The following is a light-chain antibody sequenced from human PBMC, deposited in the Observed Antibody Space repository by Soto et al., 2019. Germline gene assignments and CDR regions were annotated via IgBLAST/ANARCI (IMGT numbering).Light chain of an antibody. CDR3: QTWGTGIQL. V-gene: IGLV4-69*01. J-gene: IGLJ2*01. CDR2: LNSDGSH. Sequence: QLVLTQSPSDSASLGASVKLTCTLSSGHSTYAIAWHQQQAEKGPRFLMKLNSDGSHMKGDGIPDRFSDSSSGAERYLTISSLQSEDEADYYCQTWGTGIQLFGGGTKLTVL. CDR1: SGHSTYA.